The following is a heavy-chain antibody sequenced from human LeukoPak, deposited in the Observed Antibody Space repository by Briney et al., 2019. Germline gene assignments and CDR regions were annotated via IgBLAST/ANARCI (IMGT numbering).Heavy chain of an antibody. D-gene: IGHD4-11*01. CDR1: GGVFTTYA. J-gene: IGHJ4*02. CDR3: TVIPNVILFTHYFEY. Sequence: SVKVSCKASGGVFTTYAISWVRQAPGQGLEWMGSIIPFLGTTNYAQKFQGRVTITADEPTRTAYMELTYVRSDDTAVYYCTVIPNVILFTHYFEYWGQGTLVTVSS. V-gene: IGHV1-69*11. CDR2: IIPFLGTT.